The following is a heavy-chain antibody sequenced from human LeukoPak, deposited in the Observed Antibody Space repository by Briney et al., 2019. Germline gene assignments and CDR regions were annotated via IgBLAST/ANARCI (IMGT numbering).Heavy chain of an antibody. Sequence: PGGSLRLSCAASGFTFSSYEMNWVRQAPGKGLEWVSYISSSGSTIYYADSVKGRFTISRDNAKNSLYLQMNSLRAEDTAVCYCARETPCSTSCYWPWYDYWGQGTLVTVSS. CDR3: ARETPCSTSCYWPWYDY. D-gene: IGHD2-2*01. CDR2: ISSSGSTI. CDR1: GFTFSSYE. J-gene: IGHJ4*02. V-gene: IGHV3-48*03.